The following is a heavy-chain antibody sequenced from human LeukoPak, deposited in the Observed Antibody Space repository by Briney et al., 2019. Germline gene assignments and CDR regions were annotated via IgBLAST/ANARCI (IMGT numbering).Heavy chain of an antibody. CDR2: ITTGGGT. J-gene: IGHJ4*02. Sequence: PGGSLRLSCAASGFTFSNCAMSWVRQAPGKGLEWVSSITTGGGTYYADSVEGRFTISRDNSKNTLYLQMNSLRAEDAALYYCAKRNTLTGYYYFFDDWGQGTLVTVSS. CDR1: GFTFSNCA. CDR3: AKRNTLTGYYYFFDD. D-gene: IGHD3-9*01. V-gene: IGHV3-23*01.